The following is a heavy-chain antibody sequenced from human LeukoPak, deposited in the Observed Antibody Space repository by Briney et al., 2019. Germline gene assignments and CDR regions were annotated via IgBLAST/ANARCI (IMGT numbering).Heavy chain of an antibody. CDR2: INHSGST. Sequence: SETLSLTCAVYGESFSGYYWSWIRQPPGKGLEWIGEINHSGSTNYNPSLKSRVTISVDTSKNQFSLKLNSVTAADTAVYYCARGSMVRGVILVYWGQGTLVTDSS. CDR3: ARGSMVRGVILVY. D-gene: IGHD3-10*01. J-gene: IGHJ4*02. V-gene: IGHV4-34*01. CDR1: GESFSGYY.